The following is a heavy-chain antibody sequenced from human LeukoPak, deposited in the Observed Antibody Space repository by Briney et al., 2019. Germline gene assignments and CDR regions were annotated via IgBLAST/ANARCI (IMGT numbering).Heavy chain of an antibody. J-gene: IGHJ6*02. D-gene: IGHD3-16*01. V-gene: IGHV3-7*01. Sequence: QASETLSLTCAVYGGSFSGYYWSWIRQPPGKGLEWVANIKQDGSEKYYVDSMKGRFTISRDNAKSSLYLQMNSLRAEDTAVYYCARATVYLGGYYYYYGMDVWGQGTTVTVSS. CDR1: GGSFSGYY. CDR2: IKQDGSEK. CDR3: ARATVYLGGYYYYYGMDV.